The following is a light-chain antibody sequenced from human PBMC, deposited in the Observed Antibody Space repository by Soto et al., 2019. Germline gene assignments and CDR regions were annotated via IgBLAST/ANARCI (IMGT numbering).Light chain of an antibody. CDR3: HQYDKAPQT. CDR2: AAS. J-gene: IGKJ2*01. Sequence: IVLTQSPGTLSLSPGERATLSCRASQYMTRTYIAWYQQKPGQAHRLLIYAASNRATGIPDKFSGSGSVTGYSLTITRLEPEDSAVYYCHQYDKAPQTFGHGTKLEIK. V-gene: IGKV3-20*01. CDR1: QYMTRTY.